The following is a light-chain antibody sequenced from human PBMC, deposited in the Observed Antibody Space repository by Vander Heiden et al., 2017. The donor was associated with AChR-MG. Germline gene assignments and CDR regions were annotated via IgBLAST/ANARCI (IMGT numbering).Light chain of an antibody. CDR1: SSDVGGYNY. Sequence: QSALTQPASVSGSPGQSITISCTGTSSDVGGYNYVSWYQQHPGHAPTLMIYDVSTRPSGVSNRFSGSKSGNTASLTISGLQAEDEADYYCSSYTSSSTLVVFGGGTKLTVL. J-gene: IGLJ2*01. CDR2: DVS. CDR3: SSYTSSSTLVV. V-gene: IGLV2-14*03.